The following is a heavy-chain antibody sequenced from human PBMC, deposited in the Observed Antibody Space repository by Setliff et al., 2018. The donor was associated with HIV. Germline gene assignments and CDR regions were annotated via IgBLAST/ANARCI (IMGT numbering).Heavy chain of an antibody. J-gene: IGHJ4*02. CDR3: ARNYYGSGSYSFFGS. V-gene: IGHV1-18*01. Sequence: ASVKVSCKASGYTFTSYGISWVRQAPGQGLEWMGWISAYNGNTNYAQKLQGRVTMTTDTSTSTAYMELRNLRSDDTAVYYCARNYYGSGSYSFFGSWGQGTLVTVSS. CDR2: ISAYNGNT. CDR1: GYTFTSYG. D-gene: IGHD3-10*01.